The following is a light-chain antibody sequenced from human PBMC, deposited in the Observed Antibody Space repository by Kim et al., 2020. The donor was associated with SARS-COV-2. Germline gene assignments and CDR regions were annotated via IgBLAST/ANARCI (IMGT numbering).Light chain of an antibody. Sequence: SYELTQPPSVSVSPGQTASITCSGHELGKTYVAWYQQKAGQSPVVVIYQDNKRPSGVPERFSGSNSGNTATLTISRTQSMDEADYFCQTWDNRLVFGGGTKVTVL. V-gene: IGLV3-1*01. CDR2: QDN. CDR1: ELGKTY. CDR3: QTWDNRLV. J-gene: IGLJ3*02.